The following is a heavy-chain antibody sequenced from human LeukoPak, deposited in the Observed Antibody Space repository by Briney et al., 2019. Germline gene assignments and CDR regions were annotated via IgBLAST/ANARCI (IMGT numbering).Heavy chain of an antibody. V-gene: IGHV4-31*03. CDR2: IYYSGST. J-gene: IGHJ4*02. D-gene: IGHD3-10*01. CDR3: ARVGLWFGEFDY. CDR1: GGSISSGGYY. Sequence: SETLSLTCTVSGGSISSGGYYWSWIRQHPGKGLEWIGYIYYSGSTYYNPSLKSRATISVDMSKNQFSLKLSSVTAADTAVYYCARVGLWFGEFDYWGQGTPVTVSS.